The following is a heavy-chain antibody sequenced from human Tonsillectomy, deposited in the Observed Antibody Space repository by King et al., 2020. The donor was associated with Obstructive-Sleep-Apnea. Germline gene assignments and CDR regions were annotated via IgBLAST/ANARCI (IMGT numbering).Heavy chain of an antibody. J-gene: IGHJ4*02. CDR3: ARGLRSGDTSDRNY. Sequence: VQLVESGGGLVKPGGSLRLSCAASGFTFSSYSMNWVRQAPGKGLEWVSSISSSSSYIYYADSVKGRFTISRDNAKNSLYLQMNSLRAEDTAVYYCARGLRSGDTSDRNYWGQGTLVTVSS. CDR2: ISSSSSYI. D-gene: IGHD3-3*01. V-gene: IGHV3-21*01. CDR1: GFTFSSYS.